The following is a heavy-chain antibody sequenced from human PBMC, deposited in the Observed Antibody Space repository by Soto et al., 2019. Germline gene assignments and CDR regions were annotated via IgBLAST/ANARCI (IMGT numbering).Heavy chain of an antibody. J-gene: IGHJ5*02. CDR2: IYSSGST. Sequence: SETLSLTCTVSAVSLSSYYWSWIRQPPGKGLEWIGYIYSSGSTNYNPSLKSRVSISVDTSKNTLYLQMNSLRAEDTAVYYCTKGPDGTYDFWSGYEWFDPWGQGTLVTVSS. V-gene: IGHV4-59*12. CDR1: AVSLSSYY. D-gene: IGHD3-3*01. CDR3: TKGPDGTYDFWSGYEWFDP.